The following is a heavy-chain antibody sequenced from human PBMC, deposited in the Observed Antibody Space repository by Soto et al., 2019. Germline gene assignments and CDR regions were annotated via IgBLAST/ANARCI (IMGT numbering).Heavy chain of an antibody. CDR2: IRSKAYGGTT. Sequence: GGSLRLSCTASGSTFGDYAMSWFRQAPGRGLEWVGFIRSKAYGGTTEYAASVKGRFTISRDDSKSIAYLQMNSLKTEDTAVYYCTRDKSGYSGYDPKYYYYMDVWGKGTTVTVSS. CDR3: TRDKSGYSGYDPKYYYYMDV. CDR1: GSTFGDYA. J-gene: IGHJ6*03. D-gene: IGHD5-12*01. V-gene: IGHV3-49*03.